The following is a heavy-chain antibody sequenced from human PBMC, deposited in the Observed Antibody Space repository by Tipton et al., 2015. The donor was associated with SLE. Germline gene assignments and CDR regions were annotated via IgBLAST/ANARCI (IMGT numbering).Heavy chain of an antibody. CDR2: IYSRGST. Sequence: SLRLSCVASGFNFSAFAMNWVRQAPGKGLEWVSVIYSRGSTYYSDSVKGRFTISRDSSKNSLYLQMNSLRPEDTAVYYCAKDHFRLANDYCGQGTLVTVSS. CDR1: GFNFSAFA. D-gene: IGHD5-12*01. CDR3: AKDHFRLANDY. J-gene: IGHJ4*02. V-gene: IGHV3-23*03.